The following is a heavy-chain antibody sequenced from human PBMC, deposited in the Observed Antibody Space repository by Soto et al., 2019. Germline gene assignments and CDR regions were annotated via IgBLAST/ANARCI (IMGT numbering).Heavy chain of an antibody. CDR3: AKDHYPPGSALNWAVNWFDA. J-gene: IGHJ5*01. V-gene: IGHV3-30-3*01. Sequence: QVQLVESGGGVVQPGRSLRLSCAASGFTFSDYTIHWVRQAPGKGLEWVAVISYDGNNKKYADSVEGRFTISRDNSKNTLYLQLNSLRDEDTAVYYCAKDHYPPGSALNWAVNWFDALGHGSLVTVSS. D-gene: IGHD3-10*01. CDR1: GFTFSDYT. CDR2: ISYDGNNK.